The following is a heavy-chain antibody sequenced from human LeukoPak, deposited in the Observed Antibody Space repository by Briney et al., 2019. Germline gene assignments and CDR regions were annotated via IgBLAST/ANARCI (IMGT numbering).Heavy chain of an antibody. J-gene: IGHJ4*02. V-gene: IGHV3-21*01. CDR2: ISSSSSYI. CDR1: GFTFSSYS. Sequence: GRSLRLSCAASGFTFSSYSMNWVRQAPGKGLEWVSSISSSSSYIYYADSVKGRFTISRDNAKNSLYLQMNSLRAEDTAVYYCARDRHDSSGYRPFDYWGQGTLVTVSS. D-gene: IGHD3-22*01. CDR3: ARDRHDSSGYRPFDY.